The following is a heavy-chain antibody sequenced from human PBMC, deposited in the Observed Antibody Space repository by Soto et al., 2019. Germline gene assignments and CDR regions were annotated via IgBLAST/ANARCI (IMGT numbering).Heavy chain of an antibody. D-gene: IGHD6-13*01. CDR3: AKDTSSSPYYMDV. Sequence: ASVKVSCKASGYTFTSYGISWVRQAPGQGLEWMGWISAYNGNTNYAQKLQGRVTMTTDTSTSTAYMELRSLRPEDTAVYYCAKDTSSSPYYMDVWGKGTTVTVSS. CDR1: GYTFTSYG. J-gene: IGHJ6*03. V-gene: IGHV1-18*01. CDR2: ISAYNGNT.